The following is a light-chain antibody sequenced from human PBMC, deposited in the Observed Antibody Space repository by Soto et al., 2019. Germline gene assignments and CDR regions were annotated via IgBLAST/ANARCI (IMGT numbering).Light chain of an antibody. CDR1: RSVSDW. J-gene: IGKJ5*01. V-gene: IGKV1-5*01. Sequence: DIQMTQSPSALSASVGDTVTISCRASRSVSDWVAWYQQKPGKAPKLLIFDATNLQSGVPSRFSGSGSGTEFTLTISSLQPDDLATYFCPQDYDFPYTFGQGTRLEIK. CDR3: PQDYDFPYT. CDR2: DAT.